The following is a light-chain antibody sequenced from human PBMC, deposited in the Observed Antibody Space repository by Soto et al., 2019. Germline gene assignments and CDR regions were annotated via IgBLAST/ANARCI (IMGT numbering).Light chain of an antibody. CDR1: SSDVGTYNY. Sequence: QSVLTQPRSVSGPPGQSVSISCGGTSSDVGTYNYVSWYQQHPGKAPKLMIYDVSKRPSGVPDRFSGSKSGNTASLTISGLQAEDEADYYCCSYAGGYTHAVFGGGTKVTVL. CDR3: CSYAGGYTHAV. J-gene: IGLJ2*01. CDR2: DVS. V-gene: IGLV2-11*01.